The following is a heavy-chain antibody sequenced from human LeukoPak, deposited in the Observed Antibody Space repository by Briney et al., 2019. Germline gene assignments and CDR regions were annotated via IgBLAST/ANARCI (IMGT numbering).Heavy chain of an antibody. V-gene: IGHV1-2*02. CDR2: INPNSGGT. J-gene: IGHJ3*02. CDR3: ATDCSSTSCYFEAFDI. CDR1: GGTFSSYA. D-gene: IGHD2-2*01. Sequence: ASVKVSCKASGGTFSSYAISWVRQAPGQGLEWMGWINPNSGGTNYAQKFQGRVTMTRDTSISTAYMELSRLRSDDTAVYYCATDCSSTSCYFEAFDIWGQGTMVTVSS.